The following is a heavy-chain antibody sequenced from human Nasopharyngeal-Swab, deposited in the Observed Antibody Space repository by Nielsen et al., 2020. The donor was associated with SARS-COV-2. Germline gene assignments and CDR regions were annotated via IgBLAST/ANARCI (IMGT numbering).Heavy chain of an antibody. CDR2: IYTSGST. V-gene: IGHV4-61*02. D-gene: IGHD2-15*01. CDR3: ARGYCSGGSCYSDYYYGMDV. J-gene: IGHJ6*02. Sequence: RQAPGKGLEWTGRIYTSGSTNYNPSLKSRVTISVDTSKNQFSLKLSSVTAADTAVYYCARGYCSGGSCYSDYYYGMDVWGQGTTVTVSS.